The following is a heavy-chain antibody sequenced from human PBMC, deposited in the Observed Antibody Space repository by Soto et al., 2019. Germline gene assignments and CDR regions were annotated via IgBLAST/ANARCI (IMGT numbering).Heavy chain of an antibody. CDR2: VGRSGTT. Sequence: GGSLRLSCAVSGFSLSTYVMSWVRQAPGEGLEWVSTVGRSGTTFYPDSVRGRFTISRDNSNNALFLQMNSLRADDTALYYCAKGILLEPPGTRAFDIWGQGTMVTVSS. CDR1: GFSLSTYV. D-gene: IGHD1-1*01. V-gene: IGHV3-23*01. CDR3: AKGILLEPPGTRAFDI. J-gene: IGHJ3*02.